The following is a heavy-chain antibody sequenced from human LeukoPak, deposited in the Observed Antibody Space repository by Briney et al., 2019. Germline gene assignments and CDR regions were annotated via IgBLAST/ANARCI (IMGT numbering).Heavy chain of an antibody. D-gene: IGHD2-2*01. Sequence: ASVKVSCKASGYTFTSYGISWVRQAPGQGLEWMGWISAYNGNTNYAQKLQGRVTMTTDTSTSTAYMELRSLRSDDTAVYYCARDDSDYRYCSSTSCSTVDYWGQGTLVTVSS. CDR2: ISAYNGNT. CDR1: GYTFTSYG. CDR3: ARDDSDYRYCSSTSCSTVDY. J-gene: IGHJ4*02. V-gene: IGHV1-18*01.